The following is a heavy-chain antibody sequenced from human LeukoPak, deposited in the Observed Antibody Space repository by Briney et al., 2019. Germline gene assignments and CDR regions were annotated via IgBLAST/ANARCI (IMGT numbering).Heavy chain of an antibody. CDR2: ISFSGANS. CDR3: ARDIQLST. CDR1: GFTFSDSA. J-gene: IGHJ3*01. V-gene: IGHV3-23*01. Sequence: PGGSLTLSCAASGFTFSDSAMTWVGPAPGKGLDWVSLISFSGANSYYADSVKGRFTNSRDNSKDTLFLQMNSLRAEDTAIYYCARDIQLSTWGLGTMVTVSS. D-gene: IGHD5-24*01.